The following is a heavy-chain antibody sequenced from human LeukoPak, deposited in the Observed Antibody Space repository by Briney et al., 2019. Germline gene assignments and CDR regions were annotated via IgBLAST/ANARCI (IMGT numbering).Heavy chain of an antibody. J-gene: IGHJ5*02. CDR3: SRDHCSSTSCYYLTDPPFDP. V-gene: IGHV1-69*01. Sequence: ASVKVSCKASGGTFSSYAISWVRQAPGQGLEWMGWIIPFFCTANYAQKFQGRVTITADESTNTAFMELKSLRPEDTAGFYFSRDHCSSTSCYYLTDPPFDPWGQGTLVTVSS. CDR1: GGTFSSYA. CDR2: IIPFFCTA. D-gene: IGHD2-2*01.